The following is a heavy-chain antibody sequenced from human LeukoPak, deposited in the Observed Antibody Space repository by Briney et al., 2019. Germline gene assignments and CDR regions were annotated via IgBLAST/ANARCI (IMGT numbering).Heavy chain of an antibody. Sequence: PGGSLRLSCVASGFIFRDYAMSWVRHAPAGGLEWVSSLRGDGETFYTDSVKGRFTLSRDHSRNTVYLQLSNLRVEDTAVYYCAKASWVSSADAVLWGQGTLVTVSP. D-gene: IGHD3-16*01. V-gene: IGHV3-23*01. CDR3: AKASWVSSADAVL. J-gene: IGHJ4*02. CDR2: LRGDGET. CDR1: GFIFRDYA.